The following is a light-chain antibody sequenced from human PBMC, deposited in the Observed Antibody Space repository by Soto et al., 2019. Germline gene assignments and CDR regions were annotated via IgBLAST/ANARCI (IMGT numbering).Light chain of an antibody. CDR1: QSVSSSY. V-gene: IGKV3-20*01. CDR2: GSS. CDR3: QQYGRSLT. Sequence: EIVLTQSPGTLSLSPGERATLSCRASQSVSSSYFAWYQQKPGQAPRLLIDGSSSRATGIPDRFSGSGAGSDFTLSIRRLEPEDVAVYYCQQYGRSLTFGGGTKVEIK. J-gene: IGKJ4*01.